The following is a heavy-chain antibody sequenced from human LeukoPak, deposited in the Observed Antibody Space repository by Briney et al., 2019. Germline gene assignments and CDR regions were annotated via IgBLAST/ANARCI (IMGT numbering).Heavy chain of an antibody. CDR1: GGSITSSNYY. V-gene: IGHV4-61*01. CDR2: IYYSGST. Sequence: SETLSLTCTVSGGSITSSNYYWGWIRQPPGKGLEWIGYIYYSGSTNYNPSLKSRVTISVDTSKNQFSLKLSSVTAADTAVYYCARDGADFWSGYSHLYYMDVWGKGTTVTVSS. D-gene: IGHD3-3*01. CDR3: ARDGADFWSGYSHLYYMDV. J-gene: IGHJ6*03.